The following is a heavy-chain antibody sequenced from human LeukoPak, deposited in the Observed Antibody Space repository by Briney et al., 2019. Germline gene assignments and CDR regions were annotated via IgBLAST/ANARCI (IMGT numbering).Heavy chain of an antibody. CDR1: GGSISSYY. V-gene: IGHV4-59*01. CDR3: ASTSGSYVFDY. Sequence: ASETLSLTCTVSGGSISSYYWSWVRQAPGKELEWIAYIYYSGRTNYNPSLKSRVTMSIDTSKNYFSLNLSSVTAADTAVYYCASTSGSYVFDYWCQGILVTVSS. CDR2: IYYSGRT. D-gene: IGHD1-26*01. J-gene: IGHJ4*02.